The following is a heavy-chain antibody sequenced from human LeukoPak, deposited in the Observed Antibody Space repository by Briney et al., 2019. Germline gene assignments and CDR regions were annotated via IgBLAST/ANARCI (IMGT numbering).Heavy chain of an antibody. CDR3: AKARSGWPNLDS. J-gene: IGHJ4*02. CDR1: GFIFSSFG. Sequence: GGSLRLSCAASGFIFSSFGMHWVRQAPGKGLEWVAVIWYDGSNKYHADSVKGRFTISRDNSKNTVYLQMNSLRAEDTAVYYCAKARSGWPNLDSWGQGALVTVSS. D-gene: IGHD6-25*01. V-gene: IGHV3-33*06. CDR2: IWYDGSNK.